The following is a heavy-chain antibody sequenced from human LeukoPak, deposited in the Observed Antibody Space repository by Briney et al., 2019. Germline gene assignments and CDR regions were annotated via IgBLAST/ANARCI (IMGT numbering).Heavy chain of an antibody. CDR3: ARDRHSSGPHFGMDV. CDR2: TYYRSEWYN. J-gene: IGHJ6*02. Sequence: SQTLSLTCAISGDSVSTNNVAWNWIRQSPSRGLEWLGRTYYRSEWYNDYAVSVKSRITINPDTSKNQFSLQLNSVTPEDTAVYYCARDRHSSGPHFGMDVWGQGTTVTVSS. CDR1: GDSVSTNNVA. D-gene: IGHD3-22*01. V-gene: IGHV6-1*01.